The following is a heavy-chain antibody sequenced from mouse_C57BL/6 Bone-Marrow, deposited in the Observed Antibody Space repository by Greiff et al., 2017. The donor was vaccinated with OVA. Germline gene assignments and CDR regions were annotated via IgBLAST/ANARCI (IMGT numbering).Heavy chain of an antibody. CDR3: ARKVYYYDAMDY. V-gene: IGHV1-26*01. CDR2: INPNNGGT. J-gene: IGHJ4*01. Sequence: EVQLHQSGPELVKPGASVKISCKASGYTFTDYYMNWVKQSHGKSLEWIGDINPNNGGTSYNQQFKGKATLTVDKSSSTAYMELRSLTSEDSAVYYCARKVYYYDAMDYWGQGTSVTVSS. CDR1: GYTFTDYY. D-gene: IGHD1-1*01.